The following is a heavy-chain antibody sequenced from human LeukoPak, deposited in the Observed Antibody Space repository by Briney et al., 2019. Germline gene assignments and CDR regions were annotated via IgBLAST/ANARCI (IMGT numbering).Heavy chain of an antibody. CDR1: GYTFANCS. J-gene: IGHJ5*01. V-gene: IGHV7-4-1*02. D-gene: IGHD1-26*01. CDR3: AREGVGASNWFDS. CDR2: INTNTGNP. Sequence: ASVKVSCKTSGYTFANCSLNWVRQAPGQGLEWMGWINTNTGNPTYAQGFTGRFVFSLDTSVSTSYLQINSLRAEDTAIYYCAREGVGASNWFDSWGQGTLVTVSS.